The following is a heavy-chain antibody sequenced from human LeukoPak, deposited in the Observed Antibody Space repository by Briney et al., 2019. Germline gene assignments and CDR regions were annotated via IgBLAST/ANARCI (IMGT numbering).Heavy chain of an antibody. CDR2: ISGSGGST. CDR3: AKCSTVYYYDSSGYYPD. CDR1: GFTFSSYA. Sequence: QPGGSLRLSCAASGFTFSSYAMSWVRQAPGKGLEWVSAISGSGGSTYYADSVKGRFTISRDNSKNTLYLQMNSLRAEDTAVYHCAKCSTVYYYDSSGYYPDWGQGTLVTVSS. V-gene: IGHV3-23*01. J-gene: IGHJ4*02. D-gene: IGHD3-22*01.